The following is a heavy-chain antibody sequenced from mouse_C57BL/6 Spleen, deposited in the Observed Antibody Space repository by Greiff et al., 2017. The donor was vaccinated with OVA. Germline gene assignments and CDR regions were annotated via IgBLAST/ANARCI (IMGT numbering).Heavy chain of an antibody. CDR1: GYSITSDY. CDR2: ISSSGST. Sequence: EVQLQQSGPGLAKPSQTLSLTCSVSGYSITSDYWNWIRKFPGNKLEYMGYISSSGSTYYNPSLKSRISITRDTSKNQYYLQLNSVTTENTATSYCARSVAKAGYFDYWGQGTTLTVSS. V-gene: IGHV3-8*01. J-gene: IGHJ2*01. D-gene: IGHD3-3*01. CDR3: ARSVAKAGYFDY.